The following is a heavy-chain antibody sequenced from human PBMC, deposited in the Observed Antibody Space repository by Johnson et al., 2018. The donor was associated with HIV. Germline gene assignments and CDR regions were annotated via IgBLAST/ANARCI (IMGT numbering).Heavy chain of an antibody. CDR1: AFTFSSYA. J-gene: IGHJ3*02. D-gene: IGHD6-19*01. CDR3: ARLERLGGLSRVLDM. Sequence: QVQLVESGGGVVLPGGSLRLSCAASAFTFSSYAMHWVRQAPGKGLEWLAIISYDWGDTWYADSVKGRFTVSRDNSKDTLYLQMNNARVEDTAVYYCARLERLGGLSRVLDMWGQGTMVTVSS. CDR2: ISYDWGDT. V-gene: IGHV3-30-3*01.